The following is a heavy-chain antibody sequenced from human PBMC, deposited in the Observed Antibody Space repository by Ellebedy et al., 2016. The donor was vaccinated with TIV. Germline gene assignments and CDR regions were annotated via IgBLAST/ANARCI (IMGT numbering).Heavy chain of an antibody. CDR2: ISAYNGNT. J-gene: IGHJ4*02. D-gene: IGHD2-15*01. Sequence: ASVKVSCKASGYTFTSYGISWVRQAPGQGLEWMGWISAYNGNTNYAQKLQGRVTMTTDTSTSTAYMELRSLRSDDTAVYYCARARSLDPSRRGHCSGGSCYSQMGYWGQGTLVTVSS. CDR3: ARARSLDPSRRGHCSGGSCYSQMGY. V-gene: IGHV1-18*01. CDR1: GYTFTSYG.